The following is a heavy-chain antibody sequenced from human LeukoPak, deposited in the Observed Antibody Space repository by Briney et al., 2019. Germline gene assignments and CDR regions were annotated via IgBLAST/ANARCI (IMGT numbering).Heavy chain of an antibody. CDR1: GYSFTGYY. J-gene: IGHJ4*02. D-gene: IGHD6-13*01. V-gene: IGHV1-2*02. Sequence: GASVKVSCKASGYSFTGYYIHWVRQAPGQELEWMGWINPNSGGTTYAQQFQGRVTMTRDTSISTVYMEQTRLGSDDTAVYYCARDSGSSSWEFDYWGQGTLVTVSS. CDR2: INPNSGGT. CDR3: ARDSGSSSWEFDY.